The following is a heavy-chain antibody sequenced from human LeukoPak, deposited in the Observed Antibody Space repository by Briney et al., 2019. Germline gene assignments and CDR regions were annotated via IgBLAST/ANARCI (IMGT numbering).Heavy chain of an antibody. V-gene: IGHV3-7*01. Sequence: PGGSLRLSCAVSGFTFSSYWMSWVRQAPGKGLEWVANIKQDGSEKYYVDSVKGRFTISRDNTKSSLYLQMNSLRAEDTAVYYCATDWESSGFADYWEQATLVTVS. CDR3: ATDWESSGFADY. D-gene: IGHD6-19*01. CDR1: GFTFSSYW. CDR2: IKQDGSEK. J-gene: IGHJ4*02.